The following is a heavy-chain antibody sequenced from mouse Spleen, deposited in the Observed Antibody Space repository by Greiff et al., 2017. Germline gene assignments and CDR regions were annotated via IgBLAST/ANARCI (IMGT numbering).Heavy chain of an antibody. CDR1: GYTFTGYW. D-gene: IGHD2-4*01. J-gene: IGHJ1*03. CDR2: ILPGSGST. Sequence: VQLQQSGAELMKPGASVKLSCKATGYTFTGYWIEWVKQRPGHGLEWIGEILPGSGSTNYNEKFKGKATFTADTSSNTAYMQLSSLTTEDSAIYYCARGGYYDYDSYWYFDVWGTGTTVTVSS. V-gene: IGHV1-9*01. CDR3: ARGGYYDYDSYWYFDV.